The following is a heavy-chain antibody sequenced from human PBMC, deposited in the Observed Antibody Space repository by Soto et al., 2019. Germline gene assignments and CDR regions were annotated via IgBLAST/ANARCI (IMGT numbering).Heavy chain of an antibody. CDR2: IYYSGST. CDR1: GGSIRRYY. Sequence: SETLSLTCTVSGGSIRRYYWSWSRQPPGKGLEWIGYIYYSGSTNYNPSLKSRVTISVDTSKNQFSLKLISVTAADTAVYYCARHDGDYDEYFQHWGQGSPVTVSS. D-gene: IGHD4-17*01. J-gene: IGHJ1*01. V-gene: IGHV4-59*08. CDR3: ARHDGDYDEYFQH.